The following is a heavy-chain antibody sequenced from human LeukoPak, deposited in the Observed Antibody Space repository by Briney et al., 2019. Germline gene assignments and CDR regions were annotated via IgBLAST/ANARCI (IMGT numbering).Heavy chain of an antibody. CDR3: ARMRVRGVFLYYFDY. CDR1: GGSFSGYY. CDR2: INHSGNT. D-gene: IGHD3-10*01. J-gene: IGHJ4*02. V-gene: IGHV4-34*01. Sequence: KASGTLSLTCAVYGGSFSGYYWSWIRQPPGKGLEWTGEINHSGNTNYNPSLKSRVTISVDTSKNQFSLKLRSVTAADTAVYYCARMRVRGVFLYYFDYWGQGTLVTVSS.